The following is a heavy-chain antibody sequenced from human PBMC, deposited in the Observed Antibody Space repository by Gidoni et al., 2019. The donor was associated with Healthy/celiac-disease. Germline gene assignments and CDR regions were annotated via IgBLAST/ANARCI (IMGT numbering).Heavy chain of an antibody. Sequence: QVQLVESGGGVVQPGRSPRLSCAASGFPFSSYGLHWVRQAPGKGLEWVAVIWYDGSNKYYADSVKGRFTISRDNSKNTLYLQMNSLRAEDTAVYYCAREDIVVVPAARYYYGMDVWGQGTTVTVSS. CDR1: GFPFSSYG. CDR2: IWYDGSNK. D-gene: IGHD2-2*01. J-gene: IGHJ6*02. V-gene: IGHV3-33*01. CDR3: AREDIVVVPAARYYYGMDV.